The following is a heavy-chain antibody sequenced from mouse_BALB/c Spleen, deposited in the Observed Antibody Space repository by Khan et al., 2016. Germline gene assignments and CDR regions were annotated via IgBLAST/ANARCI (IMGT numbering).Heavy chain of an antibody. CDR1: EYTFTNYG. J-gene: IGHJ4*01. CDR3: ARTGDYPYYAMDY. CDR2: INTNTGEP. Sequence: QSQLVQSGPELKKPGETVKISCKASEYTFTNYGMNWVKQAPGKGLKWMGWINTNTGEPTYAEEFKGRFAFSLEASASTAYLQINNLKNEDSATYCCARTGDYPYYAMDYWGQGTSVTVSS. D-gene: IGHD2-13*01. V-gene: IGHV9-3*02.